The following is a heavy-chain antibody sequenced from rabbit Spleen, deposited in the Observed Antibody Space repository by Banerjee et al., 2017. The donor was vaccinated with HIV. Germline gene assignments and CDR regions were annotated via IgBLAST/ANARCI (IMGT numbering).Heavy chain of an antibody. CDR1: GFTLSSYY. CDR3: ARDTSSSFSSYGMDL. J-gene: IGHJ6*01. CDR2: IDPIFHIT. V-gene: IGHV1S7*01. D-gene: IGHD1-1*01. Sequence: QQLEESGGGLVKPGGTLTLTCTASGFTLSSYYMNWVRQAPGKGLEWIGYIDPIFHITTYANWVNGRFSISRENTQNTVYLQLNSLTAADTATYFCARDTSSSFSSYGMDLWGPGTLVTVS.